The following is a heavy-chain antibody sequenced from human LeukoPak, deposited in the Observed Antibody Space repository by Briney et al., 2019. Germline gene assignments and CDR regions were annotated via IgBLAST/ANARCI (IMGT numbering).Heavy chain of an antibody. CDR1: GGSISSYY. J-gene: IGHJ4*02. CDR3: ARNYGSDSGAFFWY. Sequence: SETLSLTCTVSGGSISSYYWSWVRQPPGKGLEWIAYINYSGNTNYNPSLKSRVTISVDTSKNQFSLKLRSVTAADTAVYYCARNYGSDSGAFFWYWGQGILVTVSS. V-gene: IGHV4-59*08. D-gene: IGHD4-23*01. CDR2: INYSGNT.